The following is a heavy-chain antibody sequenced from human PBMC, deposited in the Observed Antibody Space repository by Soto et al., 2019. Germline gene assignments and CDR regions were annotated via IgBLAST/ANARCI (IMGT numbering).Heavy chain of an antibody. D-gene: IGHD3-16*02. Sequence: QVQLVESGGGVVQPGRSLRLSCAASGFTLSNYDKHWVRQAADKGLEWVAVFSPDGSKIFYADSVKGRFTISRDLSKNTLYLHMNSLRPEDTAMYYCAREVIPEIPFDYLGQGTLVTVSS. J-gene: IGHJ4*02. CDR3: AREVIPEIPFDY. V-gene: IGHV3-30*04. CDR2: FSPDGSKI. CDR1: GFTLSNYD.